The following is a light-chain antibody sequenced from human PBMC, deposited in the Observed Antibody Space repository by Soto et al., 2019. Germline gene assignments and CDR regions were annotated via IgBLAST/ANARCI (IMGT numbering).Light chain of an antibody. CDR3: QQYNSYS. CDR1: QGISSY. J-gene: IGKJ1*01. CDR2: HAS. V-gene: IGKV1-9*01. Sequence: DIQLTQSPAFVSASVGDGFAIICRASQGISSYLACYQQKPGTAPKVLIYHASNLQSGVPSRFSGSGSGTEFTLTISSLQPDDFATYYCQQYNSYSLGQGTKVDIK.